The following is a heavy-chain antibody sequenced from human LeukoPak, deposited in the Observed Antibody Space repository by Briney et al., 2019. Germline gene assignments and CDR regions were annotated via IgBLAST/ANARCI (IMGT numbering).Heavy chain of an antibody. Sequence: GGSLRLSCAAAGFDFSNRGMSWVRQAPGKGLEWVSTVSTSGLSTYYTESVKGRFSISRDNSKKTLFLQMDSLKAEDTAVYFCAKHISTSPASAYDIWGQGTLVTVSS. V-gene: IGHV3-23*01. CDR2: VSTSGLST. CDR3: AKHISTSPASAYDI. D-gene: IGHD2/OR15-2a*01. CDR1: GFDFSNRG. J-gene: IGHJ3*02.